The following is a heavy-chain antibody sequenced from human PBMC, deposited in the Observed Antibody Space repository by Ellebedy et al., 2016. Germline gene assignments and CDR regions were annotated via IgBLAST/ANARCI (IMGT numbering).Heavy chain of an antibody. J-gene: IGHJ4*02. CDR1: GGTFSSYA. CDR2: IIPILGIA. Sequence: ASVKVSCKASGGTFSSYAISWVRQAPGQGLEWMGRIIPILGIANYAQKFQGRVTITADKSTSTAYMELSSLRSEDTAVYYCARAHYDFWSGYYFDYWGQGTLVTVSS. D-gene: IGHD3-3*01. V-gene: IGHV1-69*04. CDR3: ARAHYDFWSGYYFDY.